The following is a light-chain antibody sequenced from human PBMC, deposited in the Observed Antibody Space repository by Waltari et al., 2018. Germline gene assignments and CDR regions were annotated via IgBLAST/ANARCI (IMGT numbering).Light chain of an antibody. CDR2: DVT. J-gene: IGLJ3*02. CDR3: CSFAGTYTWV. CDR1: TSDVGGYNY. Sequence: SALTQPRSVSGSPGQSVTISCTGTTSDVGGYNYVSWYQHHPGKAPTLMIFDVTQRPSGGPGGFSGAKSANTASLTISGLQAEDEADYYCCSFAGTYTWVFGGGTKVTVL. V-gene: IGLV2-11*01.